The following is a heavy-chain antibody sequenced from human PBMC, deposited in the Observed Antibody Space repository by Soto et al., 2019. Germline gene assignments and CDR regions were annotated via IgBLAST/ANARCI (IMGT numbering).Heavy chain of an antibody. CDR2: ISGSGGST. J-gene: IGHJ4*02. CDR1: GFTFSSYA. Sequence: EVQLLESGGGLVQPGGSLRLSCAASGFTFSSYAMSWVRQAPGKGLEWVSAISGSGGSTYYADSVKGWFTISRDNSKNTLYLQMNSLRAEDTAVYYCAKPRTYYGSGSYYDYWGQGTLVTVSS. V-gene: IGHV3-23*01. CDR3: AKPRTYYGSGSYYDY. D-gene: IGHD3-10*01.